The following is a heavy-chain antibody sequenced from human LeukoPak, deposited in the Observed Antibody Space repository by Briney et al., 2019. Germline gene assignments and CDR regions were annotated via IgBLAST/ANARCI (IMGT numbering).Heavy chain of an antibody. J-gene: IGHJ4*02. CDR1: GFTFSSYA. Sequence: GGSLRLSCAASGFTFSSYAMNWVRQAPGKGLEWVSSISSSTSYIYYADSVKGRFTISKDNAKNSLYLQMNSLRAEDTAVYYCARAGGSTVSHSDYWGQGTLVTVSS. CDR2: ISSSTSYI. V-gene: IGHV3-21*01. CDR3: ARAGGSTVSHSDY. D-gene: IGHD4-17*01.